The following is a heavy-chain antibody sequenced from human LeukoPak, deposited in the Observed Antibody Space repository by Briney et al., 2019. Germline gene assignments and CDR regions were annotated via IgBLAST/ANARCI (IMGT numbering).Heavy chain of an antibody. J-gene: IGHJ4*02. Sequence: PSGTLSLTCAVSGGSISSSNWWSWVRQPPGKGLEWIGEIYHSGSTNYNPSLKSRVTISVDTSKNQFSLKLSSVTAADTAVYYCAREVVAAAGTVDYWGQGALVTVSS. V-gene: IGHV4-4*02. CDR3: AREVVAAAGTVDY. CDR1: GGSISSSNW. D-gene: IGHD6-13*01. CDR2: IYHSGST.